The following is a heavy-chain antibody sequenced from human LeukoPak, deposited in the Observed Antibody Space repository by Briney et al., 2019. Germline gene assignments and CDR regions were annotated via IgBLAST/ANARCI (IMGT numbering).Heavy chain of an antibody. CDR2: IYYSGST. V-gene: IGHV4-61*08. CDR1: GGSISSGGYY. CDR3: ARHEGVAVVLSFDY. J-gene: IGHJ4*02. D-gene: IGHD6-19*01. Sequence: PSETLSLTCTVSGGSISSGGYYWSWIRQPPGKGLEWIGYIYYSGSTNYNPSLKSRVTISVDTSKNQFSLKLSSVTAADTAVYYCARHEGVAVVLSFDYWGQGTLVTVSS.